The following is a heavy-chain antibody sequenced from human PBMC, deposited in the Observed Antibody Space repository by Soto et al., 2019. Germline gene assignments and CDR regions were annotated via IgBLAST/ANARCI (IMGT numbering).Heavy chain of an antibody. Sequence: PSETLSLTCTVSGGSSSSYYGSWIRQPPGKGLEWIGYIYYSGSTNYNPSLKSRVTISVDTSKNQFSLKLSSVTAADTAVYYCAGTSTYYDILPRFDPWGQGTLVTVSS. CDR1: GGSSSSYY. D-gene: IGHD3-9*01. CDR2: IYYSGST. V-gene: IGHV4-59*01. CDR3: AGTSTYYDILPRFDP. J-gene: IGHJ5*02.